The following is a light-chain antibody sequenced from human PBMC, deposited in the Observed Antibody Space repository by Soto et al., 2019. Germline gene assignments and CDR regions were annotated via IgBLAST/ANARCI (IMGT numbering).Light chain of an antibody. CDR1: RSDVGAYNF. V-gene: IGLV2-14*01. CDR2: EVT. Sequence: QSALTQPASVSGSPGQSITVSCTGSRSDVGAYNFVSWYRQYPDKAPELIIYEVTNRPWGVSNRFSGSKSDNTASLTISGLPAEDEADYYCTSWTTSSTYVLGTGTKLTVL. J-gene: IGLJ1*01. CDR3: TSWTTSSTYV.